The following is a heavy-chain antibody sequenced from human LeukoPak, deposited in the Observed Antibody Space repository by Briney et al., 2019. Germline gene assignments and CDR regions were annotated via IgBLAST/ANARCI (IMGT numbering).Heavy chain of an antibody. CDR3: ASTAAGHSGGY. CDR2: IKPDGSEE. J-gene: IGHJ4*02. V-gene: IGHV3-7*01. Sequence: GGSLRLSCAASGFTFSDYWMTWVRQAPGKGLEWVANIKPDGSEEYYVDSVKGRFTISRDNAKNSLYLQMNSLRAEDTAVYYCASTAAGHSGGYWGQGTLVTVSS. D-gene: IGHD6-13*01. CDR1: GFTFSDYW.